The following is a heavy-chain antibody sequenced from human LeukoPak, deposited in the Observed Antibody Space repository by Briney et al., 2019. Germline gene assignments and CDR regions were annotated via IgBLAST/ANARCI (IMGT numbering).Heavy chain of an antibody. Sequence: GGSLRLSCAASGFTFSSYEMNWVLHAPGKGLEWVSYISSSGSTIYYADSVKSRFTISRDNAKNSLYLQMNSLRAEDTAVYYSASWGVVVVAALDVWGQGTTVTVSS. D-gene: IGHD2-15*01. CDR3: ASWGVVVVAALDV. J-gene: IGHJ6*02. CDR2: ISSSGSTI. V-gene: IGHV3-48*03. CDR1: GFTFSSYE.